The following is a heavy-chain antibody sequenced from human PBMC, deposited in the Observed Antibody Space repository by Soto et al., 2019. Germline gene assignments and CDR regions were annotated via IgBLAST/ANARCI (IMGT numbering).Heavy chain of an antibody. CDR1: GFIADDYA. CDR2: ISSNSATI. J-gene: IGHJ4*02. D-gene: IGHD4-17*01. CDR3: VQAMKWGGMTTIHYFDS. Sequence: EVQLVESGGGLVQPGRSLRLSCVASGFIADDYAMHWVRQAPGKGLEWVSGISSNSATINYADSVKGRFTISRDNAKNSLFLQMNSLRPEDTAFYYCVQAMKWGGMTTIHYFDSWGQGTLVTVSS. V-gene: IGHV3-9*02.